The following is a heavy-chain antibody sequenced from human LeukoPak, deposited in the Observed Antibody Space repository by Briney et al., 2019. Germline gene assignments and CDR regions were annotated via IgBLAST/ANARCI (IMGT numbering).Heavy chain of an antibody. CDR2: IYYGGST. D-gene: IGHD2-15*01. J-gene: IGHJ4*02. CDR3: ARVGYCSGGSCYSDYFDY. Sequence: TSSETLSLTCTVSGGSISSCYWSWIRQPPGKGLEWIGYIYYGGSTNYNPSLKSRVTISVDTSKNQFSLKLSSVTAADTAVYYCARVGYCSGGSCYSDYFDYWGQGTLVTVSS. V-gene: IGHV4-59*01. CDR1: GGSISSCY.